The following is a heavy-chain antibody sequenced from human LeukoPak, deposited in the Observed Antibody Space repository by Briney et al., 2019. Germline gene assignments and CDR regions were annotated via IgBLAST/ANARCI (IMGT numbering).Heavy chain of an antibody. CDR2: IYTSGST. CDR3: ARNTYGTFDY. J-gene: IGHJ4*02. CDR1: GGSISSYY. V-gene: IGHV4-4*07. Sequence: SETLSLTCTVSGGSISSYYWSWIRQPPGKGLEWIGRIYTSGSTNYNPSLKSRLTMSVDTSKNEFSLKLSSVTAADTAVYHCARNTYGTFDYWGQGTLVTVSS. D-gene: IGHD5-18*01.